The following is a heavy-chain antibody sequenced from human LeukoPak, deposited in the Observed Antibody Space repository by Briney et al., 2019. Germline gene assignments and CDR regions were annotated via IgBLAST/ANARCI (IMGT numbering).Heavy chain of an antibody. D-gene: IGHD2-2*01. CDR1: GDTFSTYD. Sequence: SVKVSCKASGDTFSTYDFNWVRQAPGQGLEWTRGIVPISDTTNYAQTLQGRVTITADKSTNTVYMELSSLTSEDTGVYYCARGASVRVVPMSYYYAMDVWGEGTTVIVSS. CDR3: ARGASVRVVPMSYYYAMDV. V-gene: IGHV1-69*06. J-gene: IGHJ6*04. CDR2: IVPISDTT.